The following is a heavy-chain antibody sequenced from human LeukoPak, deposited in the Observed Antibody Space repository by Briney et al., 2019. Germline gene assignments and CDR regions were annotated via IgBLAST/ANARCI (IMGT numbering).Heavy chain of an antibody. J-gene: IGHJ4*02. CDR1: GGSISSGGYY. CDR2: IYYSGST. D-gene: IGHD5-24*01. V-gene: IGHV4-61*08. Sequence: SQTLSLTCTVSGGSISSGGYYWSWIRQPPGKGLEWIGYIYYSGSTNYNPSLKSRVTISVDTSKNQFSLKLSSVTAADTAVYYCALTRDGYNRVLDYWGQGTLVTVSS. CDR3: ALTRDGYNRVLDY.